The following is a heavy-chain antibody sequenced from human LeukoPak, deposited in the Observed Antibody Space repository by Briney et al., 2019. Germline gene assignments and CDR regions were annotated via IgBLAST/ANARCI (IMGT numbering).Heavy chain of an antibody. CDR1: GDSTRSYY. Sequence: ASETLSLTCTVSGDSTRSYYWSWIRQPPGKGLEWVGYIYYSGTTNYNPSLKSRVIISEDTSKNHFSLKLTSVTAADTAVYYCVRSPAAIVMGTSLPLYNWFDPWGRGTLVTVSS. CDR2: IYYSGTT. CDR3: VRSPAAIVMGTSLPLYNWFDP. D-gene: IGHD2-2*01. J-gene: IGHJ5*02. V-gene: IGHV4-59*01.